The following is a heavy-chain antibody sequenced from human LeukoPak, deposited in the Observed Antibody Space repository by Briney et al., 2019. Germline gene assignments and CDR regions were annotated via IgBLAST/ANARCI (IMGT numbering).Heavy chain of an antibody. CDR1: GYTFTSYY. CDR2: INPSGGST. Sequence: ASVKVSCKASGYTFTSYYMHWVRQAPGQGLEWMGIINPSGGSTSYAQKFQGRVTMTRDMSTSTVYTELSSLRSEDTAVYYCAGGVYYDSSGYNDAFDIWGQGTMVTVSS. D-gene: IGHD3-22*01. V-gene: IGHV1-46*01. J-gene: IGHJ3*02. CDR3: AGGVYYDSSGYNDAFDI.